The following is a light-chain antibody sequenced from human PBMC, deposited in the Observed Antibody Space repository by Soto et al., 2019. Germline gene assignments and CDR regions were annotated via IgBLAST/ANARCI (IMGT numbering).Light chain of an antibody. CDR3: LQYGSSPYT. CDR1: QSVSNSY. J-gene: IGKJ2*01. Sequence: EIVLTQSPGTLSLSPGEKATLSCGASQSVSNSYLAWYQQKPGQAPRPLIYGASSRATGIPDRFSGSGSGTDFTLTISRLEPEDFAVYYCLQYGSSPYTFGQGTKLEIK. V-gene: IGKV3-20*01. CDR2: GAS.